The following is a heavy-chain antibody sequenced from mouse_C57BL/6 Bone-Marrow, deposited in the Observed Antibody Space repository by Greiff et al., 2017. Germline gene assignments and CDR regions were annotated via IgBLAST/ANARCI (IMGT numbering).Heavy chain of an antibody. V-gene: IGHV1-72*01. Sequence: QQSCTASGYTFTSYWMHWVQQRPGRGLEWIGRIDPKRGGTKYNEKFKSKATLTVDKPSSTAYMQLSSLTSEDSAVYYCARLLGRGYWGQGTTLTVSS. CDR1: GYTFTSYW. J-gene: IGHJ2*01. CDR2: IDPKRGGT. CDR3: ARLLGRGY. D-gene: IGHD4-1*01.